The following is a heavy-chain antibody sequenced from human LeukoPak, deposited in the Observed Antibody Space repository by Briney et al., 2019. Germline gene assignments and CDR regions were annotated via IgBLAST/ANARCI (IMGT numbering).Heavy chain of an antibody. V-gene: IGHV4-34*01. CDR1: GGSFSGYY. CDR2: INHSGST. D-gene: IGHD2/OR15-2a*01. J-gene: IGHJ4*02. Sequence: SETLSLTCAVYGGSFSGYYWSWIRQPPGKGLEWIGEINHSGSTNYNPSLKSRVTISVDTSKNQFSQKLSSVTAADTAVYYCARKARISDYWGQGTLVTVSS. CDR3: ARKARISDY.